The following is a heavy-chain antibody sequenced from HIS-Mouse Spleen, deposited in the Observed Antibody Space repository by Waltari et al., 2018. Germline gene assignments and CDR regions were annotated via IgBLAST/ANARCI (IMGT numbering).Heavy chain of an antibody. CDR2: IYYRGST. J-gene: IGHJ2*01. V-gene: IGHV4-39*07. Sequence: QLQLQESGPGLVKPSETLSLTCTVPGGSISSSSYYWGWMRQPTGKGLEWIGSIYYRGSTYYNPSLKSRVTISVDTSKNQFSLKLSSVTAADTAVYYCAREIPYSSSWYDWYFDLWGRGTLVTVSS. D-gene: IGHD6-13*01. CDR3: AREIPYSSSWYDWYFDL. CDR1: GGSISSSSYY.